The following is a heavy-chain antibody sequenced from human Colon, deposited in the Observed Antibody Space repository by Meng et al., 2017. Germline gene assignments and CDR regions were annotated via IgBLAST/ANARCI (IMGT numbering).Heavy chain of an antibody. J-gene: IGHJ4*02. Sequence: GESLKISCAASGFTFSSYGMHWVRQAPGKGLEWVAVIWYDGSNKYYADSVKGRFTISRDNSKNTLYLQMNSLRAEDTAVYYCARDNGAYSSGWYFSSPFDYWGQGTRVTVSS. CDR2: IWYDGSNK. CDR3: ARDNGAYSSGWYFSSPFDY. D-gene: IGHD6-19*01. CDR1: GFTFSSYG. V-gene: IGHV3-33*01.